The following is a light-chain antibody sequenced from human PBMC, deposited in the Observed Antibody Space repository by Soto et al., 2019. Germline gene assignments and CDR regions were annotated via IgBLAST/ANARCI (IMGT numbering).Light chain of an antibody. CDR3: QQFNNWPHT. V-gene: IGKV3-15*01. Sequence: EIVLTQSPATLSVSPGERATLSCRASQSVNQKLGWYQQKPGQAPRLLIYVASYRATGIPARFSGSGSGTEYTLTISNLQAEDFAVYYCQQFNNWPHTFGQGTKV. J-gene: IGKJ2*01. CDR1: QSVNQK. CDR2: VAS.